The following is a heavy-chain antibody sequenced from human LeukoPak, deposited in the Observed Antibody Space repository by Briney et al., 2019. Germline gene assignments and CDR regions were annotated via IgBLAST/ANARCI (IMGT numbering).Heavy chain of an antibody. J-gene: IGHJ4*02. CDR3: ASSRISRPYDY. CDR1: GFTFSSYS. CDR2: ISSSSSYI. Sequence: GGTLRLSCAASGFTFSSYSMNWVRQPPGKGLEWVSSISSSSSYIYYADLVKGRFTISRDNAKNSLYLQMNSLRAEDTAVYYRASSRISRPYDYWGQGTLVTVSS. V-gene: IGHV3-21*01. D-gene: IGHD2-15*01.